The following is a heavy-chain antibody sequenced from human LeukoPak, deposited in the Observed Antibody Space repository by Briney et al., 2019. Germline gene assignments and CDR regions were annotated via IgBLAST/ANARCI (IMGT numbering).Heavy chain of an antibody. CDR2: IYYSGST. V-gene: IGHV4-59*01. CDR3: ARNLYGGNLNYFDY. J-gene: IGHJ4*02. Sequence: PSETLSLTCPVYGGSISSYYWSWIRQPPGKGLEWTGYIYYSGSTNFNPSLKSRVTISVDTSKSHFALKLISLTAADTAVYYCARNLYGGNLNYFDYWGQGTLVTVSS. D-gene: IGHD4-23*01. CDR1: GGSISSYY.